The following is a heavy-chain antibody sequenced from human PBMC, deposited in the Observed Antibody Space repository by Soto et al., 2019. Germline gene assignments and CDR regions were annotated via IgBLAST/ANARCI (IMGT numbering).Heavy chain of an antibody. J-gene: IGHJ4*02. CDR2: INPSGGST. Sequence: GASVKVSCKASGYTFTSYYMHWVRQAPGQGLEWIGIINPSGGSTSYAQKFQGRVTMTRDTSTSTVYMELSSLRSEDTAVYYCASFDSSGYYFDYWGQGTLVTVSS. D-gene: IGHD3-22*01. V-gene: IGHV1-46*01. CDR1: GYTFTSYY. CDR3: ASFDSSGYYFDY.